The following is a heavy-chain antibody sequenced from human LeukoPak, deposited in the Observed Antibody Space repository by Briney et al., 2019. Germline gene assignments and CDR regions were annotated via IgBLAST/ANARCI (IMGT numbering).Heavy chain of an antibody. CDR3: ARGIGYSYGYFDY. D-gene: IGHD5-18*01. V-gene: IGHV3-7*04. Sequence: GGSLRLSCAASGFTFSRYWMSWVRQAPGKGLEWVANIKEDGSEKNYVDSVKGRFTISRDNVRNSLYLQMNSLRAEDTAVYYCARGIGYSYGYFDYWGQGTLVTVSS. CDR2: IKEDGSEK. CDR1: GFTFSRYW. J-gene: IGHJ4*02.